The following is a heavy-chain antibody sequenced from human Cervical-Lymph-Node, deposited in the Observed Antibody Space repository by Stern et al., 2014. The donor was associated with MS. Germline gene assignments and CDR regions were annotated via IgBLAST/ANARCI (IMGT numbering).Heavy chain of an antibody. D-gene: IGHD3-10*01. CDR2: INTLWRP. J-gene: IGHJ6*02. CDR3: ARGVLGFGEFPYGMDV. Sequence: QVQLQESGPGKVKPSETLSLTCSVSGGSISSYYCSWVRQPAGQGLEWIGRINTLWRPNFNPSLRSRLTMSVDTSKTQFSLKLKSVTAADTAVYYCARGVLGFGEFPYGMDVWGQGTTVTVSS. CDR1: GGSISSYY. V-gene: IGHV4-4*07.